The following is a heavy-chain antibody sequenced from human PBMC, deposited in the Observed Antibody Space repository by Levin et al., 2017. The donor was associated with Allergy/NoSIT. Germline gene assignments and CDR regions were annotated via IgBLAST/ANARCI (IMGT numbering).Heavy chain of an antibody. Sequence: GESLKISCVVSGFTFSSYAMSWIRQTPDKGLEWISIISGESRTIYYADSVRGRFTISRDNSKNTLYLQMNSLTAEDTALYYCVSYRDGHYSHIADWGQGTLVTVSS. D-gene: IGHD4-11*01. CDR3: VSYRDGHYSHIAD. J-gene: IGHJ4*02. CDR2: ISGESRTI. CDR1: GFTFSSYA. V-gene: IGHV3-23*01.